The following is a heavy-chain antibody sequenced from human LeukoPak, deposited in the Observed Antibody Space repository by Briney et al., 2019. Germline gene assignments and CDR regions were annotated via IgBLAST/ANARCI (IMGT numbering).Heavy chain of an antibody. Sequence: SETLSLTCTVSGGSISSSSYYWGWIRQPPGKGLEWIGSIYYSGSTYYNPSLKSRVTISVDTSKDQFSLKLSSVTAADTAVYYCAKIYQDSCAYHCAPDYWGQGTLVTVSS. V-gene: IGHV4-39*07. J-gene: IGHJ4*02. D-gene: IGHD3-22*01. CDR2: IYYSGST. CDR3: AKIYQDSCAYHCAPDY. CDR1: GGSISSSSYY.